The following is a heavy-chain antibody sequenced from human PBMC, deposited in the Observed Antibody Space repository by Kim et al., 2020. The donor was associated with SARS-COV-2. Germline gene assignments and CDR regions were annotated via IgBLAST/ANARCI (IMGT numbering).Heavy chain of an antibody. D-gene: IGHD4-4*01. CDR3: ATGAGVLTNYYFDF. V-gene: IGHV5-51*01. CDR2: IYPRESDV. Sequence: GESLKISCNTSGSKVSSYWIGWVRQLPGKGLEVMGLIYPRESDVRYSQSFQGLVTISADGSGAFVQWSALKVSDTAFYYCATGAGVLTNYYFDFWGEGTLVAVSS. J-gene: IGHJ4*02. CDR1: GSKVSSYW.